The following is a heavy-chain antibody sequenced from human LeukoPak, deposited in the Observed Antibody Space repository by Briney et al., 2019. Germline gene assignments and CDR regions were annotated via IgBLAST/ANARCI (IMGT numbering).Heavy chain of an antibody. Sequence: SETLPLTCTVSGGSISSYYWSWIRQPPGKGLDWIAYIHYSGSTNYSPSLRSRVTISVDTSKNQFSLKLSSVTAADTAVYYCARHTYYSDSSGYSNWFFDLWGRGTLVTVSS. V-gene: IGHV4-59*08. CDR3: ARHTYYSDSSGYSNWFFDL. CDR1: GGSISSYY. CDR2: IHYSGST. D-gene: IGHD3-22*01. J-gene: IGHJ2*01.